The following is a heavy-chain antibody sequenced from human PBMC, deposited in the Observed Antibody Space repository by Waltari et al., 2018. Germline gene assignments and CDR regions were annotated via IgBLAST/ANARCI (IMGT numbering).Heavy chain of an antibody. D-gene: IGHD7-27*01. J-gene: IGHJ4*02. CDR1: GGSISTYY. Sequence: QVQLQESGPGLVKPSEALSLTCTVSGGSISTYYWTWIRQPPGKGLEWIGYIYYTGTTDSDRSLKRRVTMSVDRSKIQFCLRLSAVTAADTAVYYCARGTGAEAVRTPGAFDYWGQGALVTVSS. CDR2: IYYTGTT. CDR3: ARGTGAEAVRTPGAFDY. V-gene: IGHV4-59*01.